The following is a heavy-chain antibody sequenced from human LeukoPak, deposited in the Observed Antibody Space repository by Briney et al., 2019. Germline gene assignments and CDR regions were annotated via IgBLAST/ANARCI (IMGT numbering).Heavy chain of an antibody. CDR2: MNPNSGNT. D-gene: IGHD6-13*01. V-gene: IGHV1-8*01. CDR3: ARSPRYSSSWYYFVY. CDR1: GYTFTSYD. Sequence: ASVKVSCKASGYTFTSYDINWVRQATGQGIEWMGWMNPNSGNTGYAQTFQGRVTMTRNTSISTAYMELSSLRSEDTAVYYCARSPRYSSSWYYFVYWGQGTLVTVSS. J-gene: IGHJ4*02.